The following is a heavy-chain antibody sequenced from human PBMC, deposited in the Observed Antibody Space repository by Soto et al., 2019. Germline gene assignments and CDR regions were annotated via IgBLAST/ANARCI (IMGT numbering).Heavy chain of an antibody. D-gene: IGHD3-22*01. J-gene: IGHJ3*02. CDR1: GASISSYY. Sequence: PSETLSLTCTVSGASISSYYYSWIRQPPGKGLEWIGYIFHTGTTSYNPSLKSRVTLSVDTSQSQFSLKLNSVTAADTAVYYCTTEAYDNSGSLAFDIWGPGTLVTVSS. CDR3: TTEAYDNSGSLAFDI. CDR2: IFHTGTT. V-gene: IGHV4-59*08.